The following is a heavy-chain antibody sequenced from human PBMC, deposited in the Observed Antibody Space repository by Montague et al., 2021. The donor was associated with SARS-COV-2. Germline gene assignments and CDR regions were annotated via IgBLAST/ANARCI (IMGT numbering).Heavy chain of an antibody. CDR3: ARGLRLCNGGSCYFAWFDP. Sequence: SETLSLTCAVYNESFSGNSFSTYYWSWIRQPPGKGLEWNGEINHSGTTNYNPSLESRFSISVDTSKNQFSLRLISVTAADTAVYYCARGLRLCNGGSCYFAWFDPRGQGTPVTVSS. J-gene: IGHJ5*02. D-gene: IGHD2-15*01. CDR1: NESFSGNS. CDR2: INHSGTT. V-gene: IGHV4-34*01.